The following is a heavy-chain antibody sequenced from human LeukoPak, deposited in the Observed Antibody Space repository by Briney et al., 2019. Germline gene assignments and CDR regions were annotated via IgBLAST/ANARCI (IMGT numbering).Heavy chain of an antibody. CDR3: AREHYGDPNWFDP. D-gene: IGHD4-17*01. J-gene: IGHJ5*02. V-gene: IGHV4-34*01. Sequence: PSETLSLTCAVYGGSFSGYYWSWLRQPPGKGLEWIGEINHSGSTNYNPSLKSRVTISVDTSKNQFSLKLSSVTAADTAVYYCAREHYGDPNWFDPWGQGTLVTVSS. CDR2: INHSGST. CDR1: GGSFSGYY.